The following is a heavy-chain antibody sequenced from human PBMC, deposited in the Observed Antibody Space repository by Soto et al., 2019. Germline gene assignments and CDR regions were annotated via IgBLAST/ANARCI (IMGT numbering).Heavy chain of an antibody. V-gene: IGHV3-7*03. CDR3: ARDRGYDSFDV. D-gene: IGHD3-22*01. Sequence: EVQLVESGGGLVKPGGSLRLSCVASGFSVSAYWMRWARQAPGKGLEWVANIKQDGSESYYVDSVRGRFTISRDNAKNSLYLQMNSLRGEDTAVYYCARDRGYDSFDVWGQGTMVSVSS. J-gene: IGHJ3*01. CDR1: GFSVSAYW. CDR2: IKQDGSES.